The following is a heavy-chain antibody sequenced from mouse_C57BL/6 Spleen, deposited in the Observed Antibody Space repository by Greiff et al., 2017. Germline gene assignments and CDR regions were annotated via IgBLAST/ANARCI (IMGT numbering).Heavy chain of an antibody. Sequence: EVKLVESGGDLVKPGGSLKLSCAASGFTFSSYGMSWVRQTPDKRLEWVATISSGGSYTYYPASVKGRFTFSRDNAKNTLYLQMSSLKSEDTAMYYCARHEGYDAFAYWGQGTLVTVSA. V-gene: IGHV5-6*01. CDR3: ARHEGYDAFAY. D-gene: IGHD2-2*01. CDR1: GFTFSSYG. CDR2: ISSGGSYT. J-gene: IGHJ3*01.